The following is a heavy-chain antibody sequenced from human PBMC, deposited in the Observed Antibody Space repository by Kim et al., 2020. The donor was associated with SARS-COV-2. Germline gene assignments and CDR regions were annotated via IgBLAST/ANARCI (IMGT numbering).Heavy chain of an antibody. V-gene: IGHV4-39*07. CDR2: MYYSGST. D-gene: IGHD6-13*01. J-gene: IGHJ6*03. CDR3: ARGASSSWYSSFSYYY. CDR1: GGSISSNGYY. Sequence: SETLSLTCTASGGSISSNGYYWDWIRRPPGKGLEWIGRMYYSGSTYYNPSLRSRVTISRDTSKNQFSLKVSSVTAAATAVYYCARGASSSWYSSFSYYY.